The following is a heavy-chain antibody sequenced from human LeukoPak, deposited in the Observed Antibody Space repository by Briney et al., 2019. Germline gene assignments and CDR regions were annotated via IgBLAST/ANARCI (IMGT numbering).Heavy chain of an antibody. CDR2: ISSSSSTI. V-gene: IGHV3-48*04. CDR3: ARLAADSSGWSYYFDY. J-gene: IGHJ4*02. D-gene: IGHD6-19*01. Sequence: TGGSLRLSCAASGFTFGSYSMNWVRQAPGKGLEWVSYISSSSSTIYYADSVKGRFTISRDNAKNSLYLQMNSLRAEDTAVYYCARLAADSSGWSYYFDYWGQGTLVTVSS. CDR1: GFTFGSYS.